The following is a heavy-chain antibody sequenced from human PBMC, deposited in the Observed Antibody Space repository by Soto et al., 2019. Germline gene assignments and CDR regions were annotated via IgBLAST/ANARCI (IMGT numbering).Heavy chain of an antibody. V-gene: IGHV3-74*01. J-gene: IGHJ5*02. D-gene: IGHD2-21*02. CDR2: ITSDGKSK. Sequence: VHLVESGGGLVQPGGSLRLSCAASGFNFSNHWMHWVRQRPAEGLVWVSRITSDGKSKAYAESVKGRFAISRDNAKNTLYLQMNGLTAEDSAVFYCARASGDWPIKWFDPWVQGTLVTVPS. CDR1: GFNFSNHW. CDR3: ARASGDWPIKWFDP.